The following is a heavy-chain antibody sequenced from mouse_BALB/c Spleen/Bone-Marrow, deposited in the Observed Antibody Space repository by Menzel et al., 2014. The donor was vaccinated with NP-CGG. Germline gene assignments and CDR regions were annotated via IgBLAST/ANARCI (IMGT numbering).Heavy chain of an antibody. J-gene: IGHJ4*01. V-gene: IGHV14-3*02. CDR1: GFNIKDTY. Sequence: VQLQQSGAELVKPGASVKLSCTASGFNIKDTYMHWVKQRPEQGLEWIGRIDPANGNTKYGPKFQGKATITADTSSNTAYLQLSSLTSEDTAVYYCARGYYDYVYAMDYWGQGTSVTVSS. CDR2: IDPANGNT. D-gene: IGHD2-4*01. CDR3: ARGYYDYVYAMDY.